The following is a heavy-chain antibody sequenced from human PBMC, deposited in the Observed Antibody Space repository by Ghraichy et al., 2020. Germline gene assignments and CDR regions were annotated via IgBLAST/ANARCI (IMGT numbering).Heavy chain of an antibody. Sequence: SETLSLTCAVYGGSFSGYYWSWIRQPPGKGLEWIGEINHSGSTNYNPSLKRRVPISVDTSKNQFSLKLSSVTAAATAVYYCARGGYSRSSGWFDPWGQGTLVTVSS. CDR1: GGSFSGYY. D-gene: IGHD6-13*01. J-gene: IGHJ5*02. V-gene: IGHV4-34*01. CDR3: ARGGYSRSSGWFDP. CDR2: INHSGST.